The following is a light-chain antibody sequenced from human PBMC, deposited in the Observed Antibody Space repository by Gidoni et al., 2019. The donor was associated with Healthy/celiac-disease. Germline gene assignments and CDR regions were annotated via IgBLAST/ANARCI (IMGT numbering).Light chain of an antibody. CDR2: GAS. CDR1: QRVSSY. CDR3: QQYNNWLYT. Sequence: EIVMTQSPATMSVSPGERATLSCRASQRVSSYLAWYQPKPGQAPRLLIYGASTRATGIPDRFSGSGSGTEFTLTISSLQSEDFAVYYCQQYNNWLYTFGQGTKLEIK. J-gene: IGKJ2*01. V-gene: IGKV3-15*01.